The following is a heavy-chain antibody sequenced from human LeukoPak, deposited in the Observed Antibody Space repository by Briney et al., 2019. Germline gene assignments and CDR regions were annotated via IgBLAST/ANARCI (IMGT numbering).Heavy chain of an antibody. CDR2: ISAYNGNT. D-gene: IGHD4-17*01. V-gene: IGHV1-18*01. Sequence: GASVKVSCKASGYTFTSYGISWVRQAPGQGLEWMGWISAYNGNTNYAQKLQGRVTMTTDTSTSTAYMELRSLRSDDTAVYYCARDHLNVWYGDYGSDYWGQGTLVTVSS. CDR3: ARDHLNVWYGDYGSDY. CDR1: GYTFTSYG. J-gene: IGHJ4*02.